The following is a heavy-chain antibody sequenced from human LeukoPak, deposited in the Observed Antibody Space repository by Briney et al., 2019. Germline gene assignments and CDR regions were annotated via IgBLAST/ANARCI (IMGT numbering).Heavy chain of an antibody. J-gene: IGHJ4*02. V-gene: IGHV3-21*01. CDR3: AREMYNWNYVDY. CDR1: GFTFSSYS. CDR2: ISSSSSYI. Sequence: GGSLRLSCAASGFTFSSYSMNWVRQAPGKGLEWVSSISSSSSYIYYADSVKGRFTIPRDNAKNSLYLQMNSLRAEDTAVYYCAREMYNWNYVDYWGQGTLVTVSS. D-gene: IGHD1-20*01.